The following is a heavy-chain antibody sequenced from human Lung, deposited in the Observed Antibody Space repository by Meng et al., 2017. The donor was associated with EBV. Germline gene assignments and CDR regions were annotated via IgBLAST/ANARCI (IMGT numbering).Heavy chain of an antibody. J-gene: IGHJ5*02. D-gene: IGHD2/OR15-2a*01. CDR3: ARGGNFDP. V-gene: IGHV7-4-1*02. Sequence: QGPRGQLGSYLNYPGASAKVSCKASGYTFSTYTRNWVRQAHGRGLEWMGWISTNTGTPTYTQGFTGRFVFSLDTSVSTAYLQISSLKAEDTAVYYCARGGNFDPWGQGTLVTVSS. CDR1: GYTFSTYT. CDR2: ISTNTGTP.